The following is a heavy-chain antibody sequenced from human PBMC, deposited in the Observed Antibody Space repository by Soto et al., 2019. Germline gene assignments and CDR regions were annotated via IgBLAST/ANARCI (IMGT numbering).Heavy chain of an antibody. V-gene: IGHV1-18*01. Sequence: QVQLVQSGAEVKKPGASVKVSCKASGYTFASYAISWMRQAPGQGLEWMGWISAYNGNTNYAQKLQGRVTMTTDTSTSTAYIELRSLRSDDTAMYYCARDPPPPDYWGQGTLVTVSS. CDR3: ARDPPPPDY. CDR2: ISAYNGNT. CDR1: GYTFASYA. J-gene: IGHJ4*02.